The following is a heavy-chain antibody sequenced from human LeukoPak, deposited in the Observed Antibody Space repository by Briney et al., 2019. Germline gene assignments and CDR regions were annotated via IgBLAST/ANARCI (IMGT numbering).Heavy chain of an antibody. CDR3: ARIEVLCSSTSCPRWFDP. D-gene: IGHD2-2*01. CDR1: GGSISSYY. Sequence: SETLSLICTVSGGSISSYYWSWIRQPPGKGLEWIGYIYYSGSTNYNPSLKSRVTISVDTSKNQFSLKLSSVTAADTAVYYCARIEVLCSSTSCPRWFDPWGQGTLVTVSS. CDR2: IYYSGST. J-gene: IGHJ5*02. V-gene: IGHV4-59*01.